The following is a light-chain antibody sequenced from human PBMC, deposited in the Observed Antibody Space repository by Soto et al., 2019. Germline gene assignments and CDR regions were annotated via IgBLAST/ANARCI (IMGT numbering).Light chain of an antibody. CDR3: QQYNNWPPWT. CDR2: DAS. CDR1: QSVSNN. Sequence: ILMTQSPATLSVSPGERATLSCRARQSVSNNLAWYQQKPGQAPRLLTYDASTRATGIPARFSGSGSGTEFTLTISGLQSEDFAVYYCQQYNNWPPWTFGQGTKVEIK. J-gene: IGKJ1*01. V-gene: IGKV3-15*01.